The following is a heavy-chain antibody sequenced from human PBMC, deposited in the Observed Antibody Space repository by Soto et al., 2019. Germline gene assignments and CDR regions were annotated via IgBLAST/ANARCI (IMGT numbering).Heavy chain of an antibody. Sequence: QVQLQESGPGLVKPSQTLSLPCNVSGESISSGGYYWSWIRHHPGKGLEWIGYIYDSESAYYNPSLKSRVTISMDTSKNHFAMRLSSVTGADTAVYYCARASSSSSAADYWGQGTLVTVSS. CDR2: IYDSESA. V-gene: IGHV4-31*03. CDR1: GESISSGGYY. CDR3: ARASSSSSAADY. D-gene: IGHD6-6*01. J-gene: IGHJ4*02.